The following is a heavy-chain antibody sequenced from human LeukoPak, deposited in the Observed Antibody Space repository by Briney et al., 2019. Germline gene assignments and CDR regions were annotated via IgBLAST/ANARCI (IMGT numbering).Heavy chain of an antibody. V-gene: IGHV4-59*01. CDR3: ARVSGYDWESFYDY. CDR2: IYYSGST. D-gene: IGHD5-12*01. CDR1: GGSISSYY. J-gene: IGHJ4*02. Sequence: SETLSLTCTVSGGSISSYYWSWIRQPPGKGLEWIGYIYYSGSTNYNPSLTSRVTISVDTSKNQFSLKLSSVTAADTAVYYCARVSGYDWESFYDYWGQGTLVTVAS.